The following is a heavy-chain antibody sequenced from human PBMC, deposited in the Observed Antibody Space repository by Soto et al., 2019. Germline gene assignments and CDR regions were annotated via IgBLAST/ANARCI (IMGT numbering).Heavy chain of an antibody. J-gene: IGHJ5*02. CDR2: FDPEDGET. CDR1: GYTLTELS. V-gene: IGHV1-24*01. D-gene: IGHD6-6*01. Sequence: GASVKVSCKVSGYTLTELSMHWVRQAPGKGLEWMGGFDPEDGETIYAQKFQGRVTMTEDTSTDTAYMELSSLRSEDTAVYYCATGPIAARRSGGKYNWFDPWGQGTLVTVSS. CDR3: ATGPIAARRSGGKYNWFDP.